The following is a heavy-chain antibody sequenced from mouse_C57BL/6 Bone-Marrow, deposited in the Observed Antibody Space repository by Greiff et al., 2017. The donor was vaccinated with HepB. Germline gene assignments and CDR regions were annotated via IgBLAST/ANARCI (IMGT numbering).Heavy chain of an antibody. Sequence: EVQLQESGGDLVKPGGSLKLSCAASGFTFSSYGMSWVRQTPDKRLEWVATISSGGSYTYYPDSVKGRFTISRDNAKNTLYLQMSSLKSEDTAMYYCARHGELRWFAYWGQGTLVTVSA. CDR3: ARHGELRWFAY. CDR2: ISSGGSYT. V-gene: IGHV5-6*01. CDR1: GFTFSSYG. J-gene: IGHJ3*01. D-gene: IGHD1-1*01.